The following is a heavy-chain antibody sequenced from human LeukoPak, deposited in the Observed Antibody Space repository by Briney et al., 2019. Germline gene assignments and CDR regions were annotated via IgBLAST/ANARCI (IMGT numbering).Heavy chain of an antibody. D-gene: IGHD5-12*01. CDR3: AREKRSDIVASLNDY. J-gene: IGHJ4*02. CDR2: IYHSGST. V-gene: IGHV4-38-2*01. CDR1: GYSTSSGYS. Sequence: SETLSLTCADPGYSTSSGYSWGWIRQPPGKGLEWIGSIYHSGSTYYNPSLKSRVTISVDTSKNQFSLKLSSVTAADTAVYFWAREKRSDIVASLNDYWVQATLVTVSS.